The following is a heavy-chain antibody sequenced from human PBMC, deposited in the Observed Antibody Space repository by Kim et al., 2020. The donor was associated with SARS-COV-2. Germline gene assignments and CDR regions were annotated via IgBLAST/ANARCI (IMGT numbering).Heavy chain of an antibody. CDR3: ARAFSKDY. J-gene: IGHJ4*02. Sequence: DWSRTIYADSVKGRFTISRDNAKNALYLQMNSLRAEDTAVYYCARAFSKDYWGQGTLVTVSS. D-gene: IGHD2-15*01. CDR2: DWSRT. V-gene: IGHV3-74*01.